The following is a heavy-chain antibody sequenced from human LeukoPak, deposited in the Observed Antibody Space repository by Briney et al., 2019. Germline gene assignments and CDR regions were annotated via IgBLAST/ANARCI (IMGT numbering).Heavy chain of an antibody. CDR1: GFTFSSYG. Sequence: PGRSLRLSCAASGFTFSSYGMHWVRQAPGKGLEWVAVISYDGSNKYYADSVKGRFTISRDNSKNTLYLQMNSLRAEDTAVYYCAKISHGSGSYYFDYWGQGTLDTVSS. CDR3: AKISHGSGSYYFDY. J-gene: IGHJ4*02. V-gene: IGHV3-30*18. D-gene: IGHD3-10*01. CDR2: ISYDGSNK.